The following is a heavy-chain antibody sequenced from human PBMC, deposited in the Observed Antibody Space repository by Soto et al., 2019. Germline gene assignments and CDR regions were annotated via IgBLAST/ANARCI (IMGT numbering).Heavy chain of an antibody. J-gene: IGHJ4*02. V-gene: IGHV5-10-1*01. Sequence: GESLKISCKGSGYGFAGYWITWVRQKPGKGLEWMGRIDPSDSQTYYSPSFRGHVTISVTKSITTVFLQWSSLRASDTAMYYCARQIYDSDTGPNFQYYFDSWGQGTPVTVSS. D-gene: IGHD3-22*01. CDR3: ARQIYDSDTGPNFQYYFDS. CDR1: GYGFAGYW. CDR2: IDPSDSQT.